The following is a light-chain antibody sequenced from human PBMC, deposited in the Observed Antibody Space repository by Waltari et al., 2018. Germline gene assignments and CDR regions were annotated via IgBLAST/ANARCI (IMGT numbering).Light chain of an antibody. CDR2: GGS. Sequence: DIVMTQTPLSLPITPGEPASISCRSSQSLLQSNGNTYLHWYLPKPGQSPQLLIYGGSSRASGVPDRFSGSGSGTDFTLKISKVEAEDVGIYYCVQALAFPLTFGGGTKVEIK. CDR1: QSLLQSNGNTY. J-gene: IGKJ4*02. CDR3: VQALAFPLT. V-gene: IGKV2-40*01.